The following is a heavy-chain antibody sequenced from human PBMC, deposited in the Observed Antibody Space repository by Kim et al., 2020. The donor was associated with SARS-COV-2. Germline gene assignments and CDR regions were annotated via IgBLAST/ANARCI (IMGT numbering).Heavy chain of an antibody. V-gene: IGHV3-11*01. J-gene: IGHJ6*03. CDR2: SSNSGRIM. Sequence: GGSLRLSCAASGFGLSGHYISWIRQAPGKGLEWISYSSNSGRIMYYADSVKGRFTVSRDNVKNLVSLQMNSQTAEDTGVYYCAREDVGPTSRYYYYYMDVWGKGTTVIVSS. D-gene: IGHD1-26*01. CDR3: AREDVGPTSRYYYYYMDV. CDR1: GFGLSGHY.